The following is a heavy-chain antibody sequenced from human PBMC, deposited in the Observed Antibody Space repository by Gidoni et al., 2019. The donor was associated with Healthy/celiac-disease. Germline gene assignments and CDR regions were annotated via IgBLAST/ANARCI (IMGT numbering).Heavy chain of an antibody. CDR3: ARVREVATIASGRDV. CDR1: GFTFCRYE. V-gene: IGHV3-48*03. CDR2: MSSSGSTI. D-gene: IGHD5-12*01. J-gene: IGHJ6*02. Sequence: VQLVESGGVLVPPGGSLRLSCAASGFTFCRYEMNWVRQAPGKGLEWVSEMSSSGSTIYYADSVKGRFTISRDNAKNALYLQMNSLRAEDTAVYYCARVREVATIASGRDVWGQGTTVTVSS.